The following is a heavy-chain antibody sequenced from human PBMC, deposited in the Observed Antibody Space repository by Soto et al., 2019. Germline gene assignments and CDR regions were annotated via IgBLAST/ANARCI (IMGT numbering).Heavy chain of an antibody. J-gene: IGHJ6*02. CDR3: ARGRRGYSYAQGYYYGMDV. CDR1: GGSFSGYY. CDR2: INHSGST. V-gene: IGHV4-34*01. Sequence: PSETLSLTCAVYGGSFSGYYWSWIRQPPGKGLEWIGEINHSGSTNYNPSLKSRVTISVDTSKNQFSLKLSSVTAADTAVYYCARGRRGYSYAQGYYYGMDVWGQGTTVTVSS. D-gene: IGHD5-18*01.